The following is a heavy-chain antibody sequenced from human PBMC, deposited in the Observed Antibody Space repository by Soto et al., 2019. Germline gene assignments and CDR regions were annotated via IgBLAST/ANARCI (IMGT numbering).Heavy chain of an antibody. D-gene: IGHD2-2*01. CDR3: AKIRNYCHSTTRPHYYYPMDV. CDR2: ISYDGSNK. V-gene: IGHV3-30*18. Sequence: GGSLRLSCAASGFTFTSYGMHWVRQAPGKGLEWVSVISYDGSNKYYADSVKGRFTISRDNSKNTLYLDMTSLRGEDTAVYYCAKIRNYCHSTTRPHYYYPMDVWGQGTTVTVSS. J-gene: IGHJ6*02. CDR1: GFTFTSYG.